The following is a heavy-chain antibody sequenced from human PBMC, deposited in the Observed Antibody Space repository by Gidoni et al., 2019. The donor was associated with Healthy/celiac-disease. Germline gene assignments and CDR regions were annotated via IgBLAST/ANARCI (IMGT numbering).Heavy chain of an antibody. V-gene: IGHV4-34*01. CDR1: GGSFSGYY. Sequence: QVQLQQWGAGLLKPSETLSLTCAVYGGSFSGYYWSWIRQPPGKGLAWIGEINHSGSTNYNPALKSRVTISVDTSKDQFSLKLSSGTAAETAVYYCAGVGAPLLLGWGQGTLVTVSS. CDR2: INHSGST. D-gene: IGHD2-15*01. J-gene: IGHJ4*01. CDR3: AGVGAPLLLG.